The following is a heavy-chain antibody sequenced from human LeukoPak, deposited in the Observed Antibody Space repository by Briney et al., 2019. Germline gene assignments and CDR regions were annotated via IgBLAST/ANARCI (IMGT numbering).Heavy chain of an antibody. V-gene: IGHV5-51*01. CDR2: IYPGDHDI. D-gene: IGHD2-2*01. J-gene: IGHJ4*02. Sequence: GESLKISCKGSGYSFTTYWIGWVRQMRGKGLEWVGIIYPGDHDIRYNPSFQGQVTMSVDKSISTAYLQWTSLKASDTAMYYCARRQGCSSTSCPPDYWGQGTLVTVSS. CDR1: GYSFTTYW. CDR3: ARRQGCSSTSCPPDY.